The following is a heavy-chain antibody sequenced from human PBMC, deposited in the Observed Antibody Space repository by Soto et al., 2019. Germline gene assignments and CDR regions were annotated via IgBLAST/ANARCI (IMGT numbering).Heavy chain of an antibody. CDR3: ATHGATTMARGAMKHYYYVMDV. D-gene: IGHD3-10*01. Sequence: QVQLVQSGAEAGKPGSTVKVSCRASGGIFRSFTISWVRQAPGQGLEWLGGIIPIFDTPTYAQNFQGRVTITADKSTNTVYMELSSLRSEDTAVYYCATHGATTMARGAMKHYYYVMDVWGQGTTVTVSS. CDR1: GGIFRSFT. CDR2: IIPIFDTP. V-gene: IGHV1-69*06. J-gene: IGHJ6*02.